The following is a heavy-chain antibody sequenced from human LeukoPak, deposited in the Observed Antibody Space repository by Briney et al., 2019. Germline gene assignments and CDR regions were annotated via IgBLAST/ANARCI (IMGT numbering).Heavy chain of an antibody. CDR3: ARRPATYYDFWSGQSPWSEYFQH. D-gene: IGHD3-3*01. J-gene: IGHJ1*01. V-gene: IGHV1-2*02. CDR1: GYTFTGYY. CDR2: INPNSGGT. Sequence: ASVKVSCKASGYTFTGYYMHWVRQAPGQGLEWMGWINPNSGGTNYAQKFQGRVTMTRDTSISTAYMELSRLGSDDTAVYYCARRPATYYDFWSGQSPWSEYFQHWGQGTLVTVSS.